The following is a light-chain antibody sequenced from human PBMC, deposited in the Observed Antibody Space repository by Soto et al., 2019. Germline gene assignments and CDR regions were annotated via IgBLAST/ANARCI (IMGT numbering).Light chain of an antibody. CDR3: QQYYSSPLT. J-gene: IGKJ4*01. V-gene: IGKV4-1*01. Sequence: DIVMTQSPDSLAVSLGARATINCKSSQSIFDSSNNKNYLGWYQKKPGQPPKLLIYWASIRESGVPDRFSGSGSGTDFTLTISSLQAEDVAVYYCQQYYSSPLTFGGGTKVEIK. CDR2: WAS. CDR1: QSIFDSSNNKNY.